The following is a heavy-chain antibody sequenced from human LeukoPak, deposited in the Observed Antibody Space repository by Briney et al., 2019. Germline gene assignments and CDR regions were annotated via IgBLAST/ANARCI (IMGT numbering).Heavy chain of an antibody. CDR2: IIYTGFT. V-gene: IGHV4-59*08. D-gene: IGHD2-21*02. CDR1: GVSISDYY. CDR3: ARYYCGGACYYFSD. J-gene: IGHJ4*02. Sequence: SETLSLACTVSGVSISDYYWSWNRQPPGKGLEWIGYIIYTGFTSYNPSLKSRVTISVDMSKKQLSLRLSSVTAADTAVYYCARYYCGGACYYFSDWGQGTLVTVSS.